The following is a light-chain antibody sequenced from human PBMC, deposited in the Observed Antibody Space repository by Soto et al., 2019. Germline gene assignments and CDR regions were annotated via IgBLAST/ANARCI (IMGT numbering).Light chain of an antibody. CDR1: QSVSSSY. J-gene: IGKJ1*01. CDR3: QQYGSSHRWT. CDR2: GAS. V-gene: IGKV3-20*01. Sequence: EILLTQSPGTLSLSPGERATLSCGASQSVSSSYLAWYQQKPCQAPGLLIYGASSRATGIPDRFSGSGSATDFTLTISRLEPADFAVYYCQQYGSSHRWTFGHGTKVDIK.